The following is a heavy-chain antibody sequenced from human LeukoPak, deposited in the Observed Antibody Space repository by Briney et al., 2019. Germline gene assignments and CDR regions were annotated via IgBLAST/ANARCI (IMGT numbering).Heavy chain of an antibody. J-gene: IGHJ6*03. Sequence: ASVKVSCKASGGTFSNYAISWVRQAPGQGLEWMGGIIPIFGTANYAQKFQGRVTITADKSTSTAYMELSSLRSEDTAVYYCARTPHALLYYYMDVWGKGTTVTVSS. CDR2: IIPIFGTA. CDR1: GGTFSNYA. D-gene: IGHD2-15*01. CDR3: ARTPHALLYYYMDV. V-gene: IGHV1-69*06.